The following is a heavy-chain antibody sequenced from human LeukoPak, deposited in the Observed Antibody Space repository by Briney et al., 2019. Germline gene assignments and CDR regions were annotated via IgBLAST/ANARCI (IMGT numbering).Heavy chain of an antibody. Sequence: SETLSLTCAVYGGSFSDYYWSWIRQPPGKGVEWIGEINHSGSTHYNPSLMSRVTMSVDTSKNQFSLELTSVTAADTAVYYCATYALDYWGQGTLVTVSS. J-gene: IGHJ4*02. CDR2: INHSGST. CDR3: ATYALDY. CDR1: GGSFSDYY. D-gene: IGHD2-2*01. V-gene: IGHV4-34*01.